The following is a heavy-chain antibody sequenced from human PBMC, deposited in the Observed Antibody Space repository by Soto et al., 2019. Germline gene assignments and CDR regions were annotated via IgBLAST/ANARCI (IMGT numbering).Heavy chain of an antibody. D-gene: IGHD1-26*01. J-gene: IGHJ3*01. V-gene: IGHV1-69*06. CDR1: GCTFSNYV. Sequence: HVQLVQSGAEVKKPGSSVKGSCEASGCTFSNYVISCLRQAPGEEPEWMGGISPIYDAANYARKFRGRVTMTADKSPNTAYMALLSLKSADTAIYYCARYWTAGTFYGAFDDWGQGTMVIVSP. CDR2: ISPIYDAA. CDR3: ARYWTAGTFYGAFDD.